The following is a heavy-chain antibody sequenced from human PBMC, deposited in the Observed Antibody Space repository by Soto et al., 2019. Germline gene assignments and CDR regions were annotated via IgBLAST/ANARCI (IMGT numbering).Heavy chain of an antibody. CDR2: ISSSSSYI. J-gene: IGHJ6*03. CDR3: ARDKFCIVLKECYMDV. Sequence: GGSLRLSCAASGFTFSSYSMNWVRQAPGKGLEWVSSISSSSSYIYYADSVKGRFNISRDNAKNSLYLEMNSLRAEDTAVYYCARDKFCIVLKECYMDVWGKGTTVTVSS. V-gene: IGHV3-21*01. D-gene: IGHD2-8*01. CDR1: GFTFSSYS.